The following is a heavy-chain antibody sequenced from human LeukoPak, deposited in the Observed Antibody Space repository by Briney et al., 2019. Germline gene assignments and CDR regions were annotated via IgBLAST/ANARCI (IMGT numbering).Heavy chain of an antibody. D-gene: IGHD3-9*01. Sequence: PSETLSLTCAVSGGSISSGGYSWSWIRQPPGKGLEWIGYIYYSGSTYYNPSLKSRVTISVDTSKNQFSLKLSSVTAADTAVYYCARDTRLRYFDWLPTENDAFDIWGQGTMVTVSS. J-gene: IGHJ3*02. V-gene: IGHV4-30-4*07. CDR2: IYYSGST. CDR3: ARDTRLRYFDWLPTENDAFDI. CDR1: GGSISSGGYS.